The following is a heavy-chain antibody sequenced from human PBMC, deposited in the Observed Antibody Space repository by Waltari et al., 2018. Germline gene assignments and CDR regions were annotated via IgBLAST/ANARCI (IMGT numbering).Heavy chain of an antibody. CDR3: AKGHSGAYCGGDCYPGDFQH. Sequence: EVQLVESGGGLVQPGGSLRLSCAASGFTFSSYAMSWVRQAPGKGLGWVSAISGSGGSTYYADSVKGRFTISRDNSKNTLYLQMNSLRAEDTAVYYCAKGHSGAYCGGDCYPGDFQHWGQGTLVTVSS. D-gene: IGHD2-21*01. V-gene: IGHV3-23*04. CDR1: GFTFSSYA. J-gene: IGHJ1*01. CDR2: ISGSGGST.